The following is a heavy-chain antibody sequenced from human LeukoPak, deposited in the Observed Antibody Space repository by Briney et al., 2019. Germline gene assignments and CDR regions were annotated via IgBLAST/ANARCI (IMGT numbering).Heavy chain of an antibody. CDR3: ATEPGKAAAAGDY. CDR2: FDPEDGET. CDR1: GYTLTELS. J-gene: IGHJ4*02. D-gene: IGHD6-13*01. V-gene: IGHV1-24*01. Sequence: SVKVSCKVSGYTLTELSMHWVRQAPGKGLEWMGGFDPEDGETIYAQKFQGRVTMTEDTSTDTAYVELSSLRSEDTAVYYCATEPGKAAAAGDYWGQGTLVTVSS.